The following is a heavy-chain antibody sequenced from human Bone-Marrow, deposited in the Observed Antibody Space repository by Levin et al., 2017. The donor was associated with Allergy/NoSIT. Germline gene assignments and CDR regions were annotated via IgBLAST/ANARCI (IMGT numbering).Heavy chain of an antibody. D-gene: IGHD2-15*01. Sequence: SCAASGFTLSGYSMNWVRQAPGKGLEWVSIISYDGSNKYYGDSVKGRFTISRDNSKDTVYLQINNVRREDTAVYYCARDTVGYYYGLDVWGQGTAVIVSS. CDR1: GFTLSGYS. V-gene: IGHV3-33*08. CDR3: ARDTVGYYYGLDV. J-gene: IGHJ6*02. CDR2: ISYDGSNK.